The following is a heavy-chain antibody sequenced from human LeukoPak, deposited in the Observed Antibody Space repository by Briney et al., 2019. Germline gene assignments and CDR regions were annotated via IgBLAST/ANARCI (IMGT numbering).Heavy chain of an antibody. Sequence: GGSLRLSCAASGFSFSSYAMSWVRQAPGKGEEWVSSISASGGGTYYADSVKGRFTISRDNSKNTMNLQMSTLRAEDTAVYYCARGYSGPDYWGQGTLVTVSS. CDR1: GFSFSSYA. CDR2: ISASGGGT. D-gene: IGHD5-12*01. J-gene: IGHJ4*02. CDR3: ARGYSGPDY. V-gene: IGHV3-23*01.